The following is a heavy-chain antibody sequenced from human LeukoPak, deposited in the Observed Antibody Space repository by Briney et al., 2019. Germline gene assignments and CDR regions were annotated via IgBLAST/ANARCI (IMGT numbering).Heavy chain of an antibody. CDR2: INPSGGST. CDR3: ARGLGGHSSSSQGWGLYYFDY. J-gene: IGHJ4*02. D-gene: IGHD6-6*01. Sequence: ASVKVSCKASGYTFTSYYMHWVRKAPGQGLEWMGIINPSGGSTNYAQKFQGRVTMTRDTSTSTVYMELSSLRSEDTAVYYCARGLGGHSSSSQGWGLYYFDYWGQGTLVTVSS. V-gene: IGHV1-46*01. CDR1: GYTFTSYY.